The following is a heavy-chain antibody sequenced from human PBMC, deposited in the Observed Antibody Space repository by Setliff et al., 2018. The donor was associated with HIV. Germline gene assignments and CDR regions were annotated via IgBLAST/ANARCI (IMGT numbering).Heavy chain of an antibody. CDR1: AWSLSGYF. Sequence: SETLSLTCGVDAWSLSGYFWVWVRQSPRRGLEWIGEINYVGTAKYSPSLKIRVTMSIDTYKGQISLKLSSVTAADTGVYFCARGGAVTVLGIPHYYSLYGLDVWGQGTSVTVSS. J-gene: IGHJ6*02. V-gene: IGHV4-34*01. CDR3: ARGGAVTVLGIPHYYSLYGLDV. D-gene: IGHD2-21*02. CDR2: INYVGTA.